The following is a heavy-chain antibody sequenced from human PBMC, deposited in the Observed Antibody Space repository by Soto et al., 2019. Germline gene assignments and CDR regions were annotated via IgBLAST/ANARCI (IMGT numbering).Heavy chain of an antibody. CDR1: GFSFSNYA. Sequence: EVQLVESGGGLVQPGGSRRVSCVASGFSFSNYAMNWVRQAPGKGLEWVSYISIGSGSIFYADSVKGRFTISRDDAKNSLYMQMNTLRDEDTAVYYCVRDDRWAFDFWGQGTMVTVSS. J-gene: IGHJ3*01. D-gene: IGHD3-22*01. V-gene: IGHV3-48*02. CDR2: ISIGSGSI. CDR3: VRDDRWAFDF.